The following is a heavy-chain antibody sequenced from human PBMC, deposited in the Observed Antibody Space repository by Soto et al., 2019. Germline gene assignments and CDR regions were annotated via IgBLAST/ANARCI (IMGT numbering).Heavy chain of an antibody. V-gene: IGHV3-72*01. D-gene: IGHD5-12*01. CDR1: GFTFSDHY. CDR2: TRNKANSYTT. Sequence: LRLSCAASGFTFSDHYMDWVRQAPGKGLEWVGRTRNKANSYTTEYAASVKGRFTISRDDSKNSLYLQMNSLKTEDTAVYYCARVLIVATISDSYYYYYGMDVWGQGTTVTVSS. J-gene: IGHJ6*02. CDR3: ARVLIVATISDSYYYYYGMDV.